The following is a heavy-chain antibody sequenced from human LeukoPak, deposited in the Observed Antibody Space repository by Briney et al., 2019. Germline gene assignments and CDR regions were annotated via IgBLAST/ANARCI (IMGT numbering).Heavy chain of an antibody. CDR1: GFTFSSYG. CDR3: AREGLTTTPNNAFDI. CDR2: IWYDENKK. Sequence: GGSLRLSCAASGFTFSSYGMHWVRQAPGKGLEWVAVIWYDENKKYYGDSVKGRFTISRDNFKSTLYLQVNSLRVEDTAVYYCAREGLTTTPNNAFDIWGQGTMVTVSS. D-gene: IGHD4-11*01. V-gene: IGHV3-33*01. J-gene: IGHJ3*02.